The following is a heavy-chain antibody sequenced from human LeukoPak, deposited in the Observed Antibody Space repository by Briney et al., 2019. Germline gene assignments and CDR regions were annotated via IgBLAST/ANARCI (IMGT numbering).Heavy chain of an antibody. CDR1: GGPISSGGYY. D-gene: IGHD5-18*01. Sequence: SQTLSLTCTVSGGPISSGGYYWSWIRQHPGKGLEWIGYIYYSGSTYYNPSLKSRVTISVDTSKNQFSLKLSSVTAADTAVYYCARNLVDTAMVDAFDIWGQGTMVTVSS. V-gene: IGHV4-31*03. J-gene: IGHJ3*02. CDR3: ARNLVDTAMVDAFDI. CDR2: IYYSGST.